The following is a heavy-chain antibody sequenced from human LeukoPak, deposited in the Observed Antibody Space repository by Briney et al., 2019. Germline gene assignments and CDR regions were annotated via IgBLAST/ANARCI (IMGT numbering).Heavy chain of an antibody. J-gene: IGHJ4*02. Sequence: QTGGSLRLSCAASGFTFDDYAMHWVRQAPGKGLEWVSGISWNSGSIGYADSVKGRFTISRDNAKNSPYLQMNSLRAEDTALYYCAKDRGSSGWYLNYWGQGTLVTVSS. CDR3: AKDRGSSGWYLNY. CDR1: GFTFDDYA. CDR2: ISWNSGSI. D-gene: IGHD6-19*01. V-gene: IGHV3-9*01.